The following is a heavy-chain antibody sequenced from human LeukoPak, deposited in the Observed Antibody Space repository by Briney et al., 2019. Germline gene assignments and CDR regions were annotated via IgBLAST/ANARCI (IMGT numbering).Heavy chain of an antibody. CDR3: ARDPDSGGDY. Sequence: PGGALRLSFAASGFTFCRHLMSWVRQAPGEGLEWVANIKQDGSEKYYVDSVKGRFTTSRDNAKNSLYLQMNSLRAEDTAVYYCARDPDSGGDYWGQGTLVTVSS. J-gene: IGHJ4*02. V-gene: IGHV3-7*01. D-gene: IGHD3-10*01. CDR1: GFTFCRHL. CDR2: IKQDGSEK.